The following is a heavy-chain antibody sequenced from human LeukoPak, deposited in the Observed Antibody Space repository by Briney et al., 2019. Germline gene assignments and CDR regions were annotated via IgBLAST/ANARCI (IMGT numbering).Heavy chain of an antibody. J-gene: IGHJ3*02. CDR3: ARDRGGAFDI. D-gene: IGHD3-10*01. V-gene: IGHV1-2*06. CDR2: INPNSGGT. CDR1: GYTFTSYG. Sequence: GASVKVSCKASGYTFTSYGISWVRQAPGQGLEWMGRINPNSGGTNYAQKFQGRVTITRDTSISTAYMELSRLRSDDTAVYYCARDRGGAFDIWGQGTMVTVSS.